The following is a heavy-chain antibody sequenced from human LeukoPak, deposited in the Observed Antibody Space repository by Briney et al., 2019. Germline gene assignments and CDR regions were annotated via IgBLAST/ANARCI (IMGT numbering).Heavy chain of an antibody. V-gene: IGHV1-8*03. CDR1: GYTFTSYN. D-gene: IGHD2-2*01. J-gene: IGHJ6*03. CDR3: ARELIVLEPAARRYNYYMDV. Sequence: ASVKVSCKASGYTFTSYNINWVRQAPGQGLEWMAWMHPNNGDTGYAQKFQDRVTVTSNASISTAYMELRSLTSEDTAVYYCARELIVLEPAARRYNYYMDVWGIGTTVSVSS. CDR2: MHPNNGDT.